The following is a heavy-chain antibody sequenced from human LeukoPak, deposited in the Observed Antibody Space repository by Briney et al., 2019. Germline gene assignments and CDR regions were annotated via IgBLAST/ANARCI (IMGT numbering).Heavy chain of an antibody. CDR2: IYYSGST. CDR1: GGSISSGGYY. Sequence: SQTLSLTCTVSGGSISSGGYYWSWFRQHPGKGLEWIGYIYYSGSTYYNPSLKSRVTISVDTSKNQFSLKLSSVTAADTAVYYCARTLWFGEPYLDYWGQGTLVTVSS. J-gene: IGHJ4*02. CDR3: ARTLWFGEPYLDY. D-gene: IGHD3-10*01. V-gene: IGHV4-31*03.